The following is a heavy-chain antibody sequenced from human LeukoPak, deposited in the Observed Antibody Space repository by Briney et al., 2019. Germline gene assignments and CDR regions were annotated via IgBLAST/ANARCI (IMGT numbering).Heavy chain of an antibody. Sequence: SETLSLTCTVSGGSISSYFWIWIRQPPGKGPEWIGYIYYSGNTNSNPSLKSRVTISLDTSKNQFSLKLSSVTAADTAVYYCARARYVVDIVALNWFDPWGQGTLVTVSS. CDR2: IYYSGNT. D-gene: IGHD5-12*01. CDR1: GGSISSYF. J-gene: IGHJ5*02. CDR3: ARARYVVDIVALNWFDP. V-gene: IGHV4-59*01.